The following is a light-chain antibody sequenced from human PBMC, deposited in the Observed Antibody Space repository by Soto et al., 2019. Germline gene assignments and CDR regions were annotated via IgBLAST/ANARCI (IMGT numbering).Light chain of an antibody. Sequence: EVVLTQSPGSLSLSPGERATLSCRASQSISRTFVAWYQQKPGQAPRLLIYGASNRATGITDRFSGSGSGADFTLTISGLEPEAFAVYYCHQYGRSPYTFGQATRLAIK. CDR1: QSISRTF. CDR2: GAS. J-gene: IGKJ2*01. V-gene: IGKV3-20*01. CDR3: HQYGRSPYT.